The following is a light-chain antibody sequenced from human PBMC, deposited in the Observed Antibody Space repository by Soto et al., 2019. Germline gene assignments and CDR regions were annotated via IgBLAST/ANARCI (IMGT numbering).Light chain of an antibody. V-gene: IGKV3-15*01. Sequence: IAMTQSPATLSVSPGERATLSCRASQSVSSNLAWYQQKPGQAPRLLIYGASTRATGIPARFSGSGSGTEFTLTISSLQSEDFAVYYCQQYNNWPQTFGQGTKVEIK. CDR2: GAS. CDR3: QQYNNWPQT. J-gene: IGKJ1*01. CDR1: QSVSSN.